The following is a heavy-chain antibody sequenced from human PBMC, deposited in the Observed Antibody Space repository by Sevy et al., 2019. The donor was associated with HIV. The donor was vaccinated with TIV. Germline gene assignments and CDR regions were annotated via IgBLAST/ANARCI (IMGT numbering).Heavy chain of an antibody. V-gene: IGHV1-69*13. Sequence: ASVKVSCKASGGTFNSFTINWVRQAPGQGLEWMGGIIPLFGTTNDAQRLQGRVTITADESTSTAYMELSSLRSDDTAVYYCARGGGAVDYGMDVWGQWTTVTVSS. CDR3: ARGGGAVDYGMDV. D-gene: IGHD2-21*01. CDR1: GGTFNSFT. CDR2: IIPLFGTT. J-gene: IGHJ6*02.